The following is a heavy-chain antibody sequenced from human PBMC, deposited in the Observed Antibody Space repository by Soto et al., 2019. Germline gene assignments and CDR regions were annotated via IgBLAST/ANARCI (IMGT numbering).Heavy chain of an antibody. D-gene: IGHD6-6*01. J-gene: IGHJ4*02. V-gene: IGHV4-30-4*01. CDR2: IYYSGST. CDR1: GGSISSGDYY. CDR3: AREGMAARAFDY. Sequence: PSETLSLTCTVSGGSISSGDYYWSWIRQPPGKGLEWIGYIYYSGSTYYNPPLKSRVTISVDTSKNQFSLKLSSVTAADTAVYYCAREGMAARAFDYWGQGTLVTVSS.